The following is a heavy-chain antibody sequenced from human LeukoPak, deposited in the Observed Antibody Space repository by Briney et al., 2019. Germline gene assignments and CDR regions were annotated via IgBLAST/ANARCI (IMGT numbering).Heavy chain of an antibody. V-gene: IGHV3-7*01. J-gene: IGHJ4*02. CDR2: IKQDGSEK. CDR3: ARDPGIF. D-gene: IGHD1-14*01. CDR1: GFTFSNNW. Sequence: GPLRLSCAASGFTFSNNWMSWVRQAPGRGLEWVANIKQDGSEKYYADSVKGRFTISRDNAKNSLYLQMNSLRAEDTAVYYCARDPGIFWGQGTLVTVSS.